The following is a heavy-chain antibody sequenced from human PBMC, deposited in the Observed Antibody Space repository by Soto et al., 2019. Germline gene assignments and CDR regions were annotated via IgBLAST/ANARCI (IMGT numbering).Heavy chain of an antibody. Sequence: QITLKESGPTLVKPTQTLTLTCSFSGFSLTTDGVGVGWVRQPPGEALEWLALIYWDDDERYSPSLETRLTITKDTSKNQVVLIMTNMDPVDTATYYCAHSRNLITEDAQVGDFDYWGQGTLVTVSS. V-gene: IGHV2-5*02. CDR3: AHSRNLITEDAQVGDFDY. CDR1: GFSLTTDGVG. J-gene: IGHJ4*02. CDR2: IYWDDDE. D-gene: IGHD3-10*01.